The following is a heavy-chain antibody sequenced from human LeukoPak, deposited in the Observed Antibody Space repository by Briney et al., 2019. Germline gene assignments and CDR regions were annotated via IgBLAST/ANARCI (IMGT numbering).Heavy chain of an antibody. V-gene: IGHV1-2*02. CDR1: GYTFTGYF. CDR3: ARGSMVRGLIQYYYMDV. CDR2: INPNSGGT. Sequence: ASVKVSCKASGYTFTGYFIHWVRQAPGQGLEWMGWINPNSGGTNYAQKFQGRVTMTRDTSISTAYMELSRLKSDDTAVYYCARGSMVRGLIQYYYMDVWGKGTTVTISS. D-gene: IGHD3-10*01. J-gene: IGHJ6*03.